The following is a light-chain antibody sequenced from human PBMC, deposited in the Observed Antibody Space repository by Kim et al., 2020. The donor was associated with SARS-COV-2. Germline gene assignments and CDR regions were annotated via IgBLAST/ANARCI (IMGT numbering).Light chain of an antibody. CDR2: TTS. J-gene: IGKJ1*01. CDR3: QQSYTNPPT. Sequence: ASVGDRVTITCRASQNIRSYLNWYQQKPGTPPKLLIYTTSNLQSGVPSRFSGSGSATDFTLTISSLQPEDFATYYCQQSYTNPPTFGQGTRVEIK. V-gene: IGKV1-39*01. CDR1: QNIRSY.